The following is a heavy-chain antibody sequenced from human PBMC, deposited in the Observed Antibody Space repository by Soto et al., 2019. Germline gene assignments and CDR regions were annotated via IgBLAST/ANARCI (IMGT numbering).Heavy chain of an antibody. Sequence: LTWTVVGGHLRNYRGSWIRQKTKKGLEWIGYIYYSGSTEYNPSLKGRVTMSVDTSKNQFSLKLTSVTAADTAVYYCALSPPPIADAPEENEYSPDLLGQGTLVTVSS. CDR1: GGHLRNYR. V-gene: IGHV4-59*01. J-gene: IGHJ5*02. D-gene: IGHD2-15*01. CDR3: ALSPPPIADAPEENEYSPDL. CDR2: IYYSGST.